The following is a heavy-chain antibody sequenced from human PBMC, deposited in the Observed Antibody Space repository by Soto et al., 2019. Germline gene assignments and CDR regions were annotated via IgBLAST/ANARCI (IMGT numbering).Heavy chain of an antibody. Sequence: PGGSLRLSCSVSGFTFSSYWMSWVRQAPGKGLEWLANIKQDGSEKYYVDSVKGRFTISRDNAKNLLYLQMNSLRAEDTAVYYCERDESYDILTGYYTPQRFDYWGQGSLVTVSS. V-gene: IGHV3-7*01. CDR3: ERDESYDILTGYYTPQRFDY. D-gene: IGHD3-9*01. CDR1: GFTFSSYW. J-gene: IGHJ4*02. CDR2: IKQDGSEK.